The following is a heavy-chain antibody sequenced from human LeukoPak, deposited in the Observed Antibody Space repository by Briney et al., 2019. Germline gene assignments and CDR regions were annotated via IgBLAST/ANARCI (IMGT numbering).Heavy chain of an antibody. Sequence: GESLKISCKGSGYSFTSCWIGWVRQMPGKGLEWMGIIYPGDSDTRYSPSFQGQVTISADKSISTAYLQWSSLKASDTAMYYCARSRGAVAADYYYGMDVWGQGTTVTVSS. V-gene: IGHV5-51*01. D-gene: IGHD6-19*01. CDR1: GYSFTSCW. CDR3: ARSRGAVAADYYYGMDV. CDR2: IYPGDSDT. J-gene: IGHJ6*02.